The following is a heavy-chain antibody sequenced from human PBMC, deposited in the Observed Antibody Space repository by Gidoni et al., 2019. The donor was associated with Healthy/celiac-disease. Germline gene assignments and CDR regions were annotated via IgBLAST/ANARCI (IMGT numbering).Heavy chain of an antibody. J-gene: IGHJ4*02. V-gene: IGHV1-69*02. CDR2: IIPILGIA. D-gene: IGHD3-22*01. CDR3: ARGYYYDSSGYPGHFDY. Sequence: QVQLVQSGAEVTKPGSSVKVSCKASGGTFSSYTISWVRQAPGQGLEWMGRIIPILGIANYAQKCQGRVTITADKSTSTAYMELSSLRSEDTAVYYCARGYYYDSSGYPGHFDYWGQGTLVTVSS. CDR1: GGTFSSYT.